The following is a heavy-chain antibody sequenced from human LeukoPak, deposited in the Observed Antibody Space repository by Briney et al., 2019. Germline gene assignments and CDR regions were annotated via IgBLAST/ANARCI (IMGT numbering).Heavy chain of an antibody. CDR3: ANLEITMIRGP. V-gene: IGHV3-64*04. CDR2: IRGDGAST. CDR1: GFTFNSYV. Sequence: GGSLRLSCSASGFTFNSYVMHWVRQAPGKGLEYVSGIRGDGASTYYADSVKGRFTISRDNSKDTVYLQMNSLRAEDTAVYYCANLEITMIRGPWGQGTLVTVSS. D-gene: IGHD3-10*01. J-gene: IGHJ5*02.